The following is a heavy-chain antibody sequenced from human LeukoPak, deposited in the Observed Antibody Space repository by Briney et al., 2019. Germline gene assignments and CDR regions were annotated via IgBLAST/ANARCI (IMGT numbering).Heavy chain of an antibody. CDR3: AKKSAAAGTVVY. Sequence: GGSLRLSCAASGFTFSSYAVSWVRQAPGKGLEWVSAISARGDSTYYADSVKGRFTVSRDNSKNTLYLQMNSLRAEDTAVYYCAKKSAAAGTVVYWGQGTLVTVSS. CDR1: GFTFSSYA. V-gene: IGHV3-23*01. CDR2: ISARGDST. D-gene: IGHD6-13*01. J-gene: IGHJ4*02.